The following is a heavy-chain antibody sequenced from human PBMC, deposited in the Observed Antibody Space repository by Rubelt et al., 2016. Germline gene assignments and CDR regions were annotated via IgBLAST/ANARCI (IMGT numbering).Heavy chain of an antibody. Sequence: PGRSLRLSCAASGFTLSSYAMHWVRQAPGKGLEWVAVVSYDGSNKYYADSVKGRFTISRDNYKKTLYLQMNSLRAEDTAVYYCARGYCSSMSCSGGWFDPWGQGTLVTVSS. CDR3: ARGYCSSMSCSGGWFDP. CDR1: GFTLSSYA. CDR2: VSYDGSNK. D-gene: IGHD2-2*01. J-gene: IGHJ5*02. V-gene: IGHV3-30*04.